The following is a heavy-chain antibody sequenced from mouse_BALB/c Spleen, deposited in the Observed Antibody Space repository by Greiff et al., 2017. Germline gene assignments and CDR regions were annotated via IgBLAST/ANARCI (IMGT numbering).Heavy chain of an antibody. V-gene: IGHV5-6-4*01. Sequence: EVMLVESGGGLVKPGGSLKLSCAASGFTFSSYTMSWVRQTPEKRLEWVATISSGGSYTYYPDSVKGRFTISRDNAKNTLYLQMSSLKSEDTAMYYCTRERDLYDFDYWGQGTTLTVSS. CDR3: TRERDLYDFDY. D-gene: IGHD2-3*01. CDR2: ISSGGSYT. CDR1: GFTFSSYT. J-gene: IGHJ2*01.